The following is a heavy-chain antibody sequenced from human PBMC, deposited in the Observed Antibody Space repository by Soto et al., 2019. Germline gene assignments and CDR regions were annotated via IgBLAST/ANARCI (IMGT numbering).Heavy chain of an antibody. D-gene: IGHD3-3*01. CDR3: AREPLWSGTLPLDAFDL. CDR2: FFIGCET. Sequence: GGSLRLSCAASGFVVTNYYMSWVRQAPGKGLEWVAVFFIGCETPYAESVKGRFTISRDNSKNTLYLQKNSLRAEDTAVYYCAREPLWSGTLPLDAFDLWGQGTMVTVSS. CDR1: GFVVTNYY. J-gene: IGHJ3*01. V-gene: IGHV3-53*01.